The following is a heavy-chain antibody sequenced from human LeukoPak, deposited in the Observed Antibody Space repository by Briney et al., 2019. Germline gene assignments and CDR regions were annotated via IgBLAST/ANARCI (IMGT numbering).Heavy chain of an antibody. CDR3: ARARLWFGELSSWFDP. CDR2: IYHSGST. D-gene: IGHD3-10*01. J-gene: IGHJ5*02. V-gene: IGHV4-4*02. CDR1: GGSISSSNW. Sequence: PSGTLSLTCAVSGGSISSSNWWSWVRQPPGKGLGWIGEIYHSGSTNYNPSLKSRVTISVDKSKNQFSLKLSSVTAADTAVYYCARARLWFGELSSWFDPWGQGTLVTVSS.